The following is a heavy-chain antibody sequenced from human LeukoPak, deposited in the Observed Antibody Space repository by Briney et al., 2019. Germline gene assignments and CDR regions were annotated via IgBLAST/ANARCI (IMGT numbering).Heavy chain of an antibody. D-gene: IGHD5-12*01. Sequence: GASVTVSYKASGYTFNSHYIHWVRQAPGQGREWMGIINPSGGSTSYAQNFKGRLTMTRDTSTSTVYMELSSLRSDETAVYYCARDPILEATDDAFDVWGQGTRVTVSS. CDR1: GYTFNSHY. CDR2: INPSGGST. J-gene: IGHJ3*01. CDR3: ARDPILEATDDAFDV. V-gene: IGHV1-46*02.